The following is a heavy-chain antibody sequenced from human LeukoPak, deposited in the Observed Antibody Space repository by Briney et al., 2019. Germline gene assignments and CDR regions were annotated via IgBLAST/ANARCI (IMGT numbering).Heavy chain of an antibody. CDR3: ARPGEPADYGDSYWYFDL. D-gene: IGHD4-17*01. CDR1: GYSFTNYW. J-gene: IGHJ2*01. Sequence: ESLKISCKGSGYSFTNYWIGWVRQMPGKGLEWMGIIYPGDSDTRYSPSFQGQVTISADKSISTAYLQWSSLKASDTAMYYCARPGEPADYGDSYWYFDLWGRGTLVTVSS. V-gene: IGHV5-51*01. CDR2: IYPGDSDT.